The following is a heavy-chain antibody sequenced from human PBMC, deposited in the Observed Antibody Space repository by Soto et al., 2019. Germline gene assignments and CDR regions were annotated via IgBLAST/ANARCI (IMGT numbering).Heavy chain of an antibody. J-gene: IGHJ4*02. CDR3: ARVRSCSGGSCCGQEFDY. CDR1: GGTFNGYY. D-gene: IGHD2-15*01. Sequence: WETLTLTCAAYGGTFNGYYWRWIRQPPGKGLEWIGEINHSGSTNYNPSLKSRVTISVDMSKNQFSLKLSSVTAADTAVYYCARVRSCSGGSCCGQEFDYWGQGTLVTVSS. V-gene: IGHV4-34*01. CDR2: INHSGST.